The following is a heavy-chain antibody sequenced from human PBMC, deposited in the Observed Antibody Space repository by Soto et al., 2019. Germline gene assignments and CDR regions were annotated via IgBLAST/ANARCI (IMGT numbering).Heavy chain of an antibody. D-gene: IGHD4-17*01. V-gene: IGHV4-39*01. J-gene: IGHJ4*02. Sequence: PSETLSLTCTVSGGSISSSSYYWGWIRQPPGKGLEWIGSIYYSGSTYYNPSLKSRVTISVDTSKNQFSLKLSSVTAADTAVYYCARARDYGGNSAWPDYWGQGTLVTVSS. CDR3: ARARDYGGNSAWPDY. CDR2: IYYSGST. CDR1: GGSISSSSYY.